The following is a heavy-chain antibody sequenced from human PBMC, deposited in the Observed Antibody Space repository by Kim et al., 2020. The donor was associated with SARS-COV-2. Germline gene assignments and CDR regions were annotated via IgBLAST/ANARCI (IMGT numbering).Heavy chain of an antibody. J-gene: IGHJ3*02. Sequence: SETLSLTCTVSGGSISSYYWSWIRQPPGKGLEWIGYTYYSGSTNYNPPLKSRVTISVDTSKNQFSLKLSSVTAADTAVYYCARRSLGYYDSSGPQAAFDIWGQGTMVTISS. D-gene: IGHD3-22*01. CDR2: TYYSGST. CDR3: ARRSLGYYDSSGPQAAFDI. V-gene: IGHV4-59*01. CDR1: GGSISSYY.